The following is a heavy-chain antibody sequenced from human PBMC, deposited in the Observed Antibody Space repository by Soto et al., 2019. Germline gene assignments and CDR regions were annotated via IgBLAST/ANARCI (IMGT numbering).Heavy chain of an antibody. CDR1: GGSISSSSYY. CDR3: ASRFYDLGPVDGYGMDV. CDR2: IYYSGST. D-gene: IGHD3-3*01. J-gene: IGHJ6*02. V-gene: IGHV4-39*01. Sequence: QLQLQESGPGLVKPSETLSLTCTVSGGSISSSSYYWGWIRQPPGKGLEWIGSIYYSGSTYYNPSLKSRVTISVDTSKNQFSLKLSSVTAADTAVYYCASRFYDLGPVDGYGMDVWGQGTTVTVSS.